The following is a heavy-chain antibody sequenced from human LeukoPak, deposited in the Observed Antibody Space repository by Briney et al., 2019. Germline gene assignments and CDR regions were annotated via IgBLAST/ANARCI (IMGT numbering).Heavy chain of an antibody. CDR2: IESKTDGGIT. Sequence: PGGSLRLSCAASGFTFSNAWMSWVRQAPGKGLKWVGRIESKTDGGITDYAAPVKGRFTISRDDSKNTLYLQMNSLKTEDTAVYYCTTDTSGDDYWGQGTLVTVSS. J-gene: IGHJ4*02. V-gene: IGHV3-15*04. CDR3: TTDTSGDDY. CDR1: GFTFSNAW. D-gene: IGHD7-27*01.